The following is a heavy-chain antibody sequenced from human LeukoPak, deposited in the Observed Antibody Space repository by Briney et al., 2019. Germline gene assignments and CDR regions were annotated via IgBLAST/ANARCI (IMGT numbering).Heavy chain of an antibody. CDR1: GFTFIDYD. V-gene: IGHV3-13*01. D-gene: IGHD6-19*01. CDR3: ARGGIQVSGIDEFDY. CDR2: IGIRGDT. Sequence: GGSLRLSCAASGFTFIDYDMHWVRQVIGKGLEWVSAIGIRGDTHYSGSVKGRFTISRENAESSLYLQMNSLRAEDTAVYYRARGGIQVSGIDEFDYWGQGTLVTVSS. J-gene: IGHJ4*02.